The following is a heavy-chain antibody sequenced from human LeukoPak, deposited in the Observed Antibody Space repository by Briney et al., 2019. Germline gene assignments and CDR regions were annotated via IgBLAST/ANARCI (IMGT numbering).Heavy chain of an antibody. V-gene: IGHV1-2*02. CDR3: ARGITMVRGSPPYQDY. D-gene: IGHD3-10*01. CDR2: INPNSGGT. Sequence: ASVKVSCKASGYTFTGYYMHWVRQAPGQGLEWMGWINPNSGGTNYAQKFQGRVTMTTDTSTSTAYMELRSLRSDDTAVYYCARGITMVRGSPPYQDYWGQGTLVTVSS. CDR1: GYTFTGYY. J-gene: IGHJ4*02.